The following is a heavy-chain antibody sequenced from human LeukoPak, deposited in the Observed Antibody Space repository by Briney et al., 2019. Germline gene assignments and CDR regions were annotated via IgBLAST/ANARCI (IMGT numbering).Heavy chain of an antibody. CDR3: AKAAAAPGFDF. Sequence: GGSLRLSCAASGFTSSSYALNLVRQAPGKGLEWVATVSGSGDRMYHADSVKGRFTISRDNSKNTIYLQMNSLRAEDTALYYCAKAAAAPGFDFWGQGTLVTVSS. D-gene: IGHD6-13*01. J-gene: IGHJ4*02. CDR2: VSGSGDRM. V-gene: IGHV3-23*01. CDR1: GFTSSSYA.